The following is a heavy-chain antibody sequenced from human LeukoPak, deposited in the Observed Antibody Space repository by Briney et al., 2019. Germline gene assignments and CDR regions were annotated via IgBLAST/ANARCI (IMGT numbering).Heavy chain of an antibody. CDR3: AREGGYSYGAFDY. CDR1: GYTLTELS. J-gene: IGHJ4*02. CDR2: ISAYNGNT. Sequence: ASVTVSCKVSGYTLTELSMHWVRQAPGQGLEWMGWISAYNGNTNYAQKLQGRVTMTTDTSTSTAYMELRSLRSDDTAVYYCAREGGYSYGAFDYWGQGTLVTVSS. D-gene: IGHD5-18*01. V-gene: IGHV1-18*01.